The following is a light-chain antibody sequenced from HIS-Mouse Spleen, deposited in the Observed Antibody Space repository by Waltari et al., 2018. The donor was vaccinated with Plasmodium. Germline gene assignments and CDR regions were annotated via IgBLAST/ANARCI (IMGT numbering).Light chain of an antibody. Sequence: SYELTQPPSVSVSPGQKARIPCSGDALPKKYASWYQQKSGQAPVLVIYEDSKRPSGIPERFSGSSSGTMATLTISGAQVEDEADYYCYSTDSSGNHRVFGGGTKLTVL. CDR3: YSTDSSGNHRV. CDR2: EDS. J-gene: IGLJ3*02. V-gene: IGLV3-10*01. CDR1: ALPKKY.